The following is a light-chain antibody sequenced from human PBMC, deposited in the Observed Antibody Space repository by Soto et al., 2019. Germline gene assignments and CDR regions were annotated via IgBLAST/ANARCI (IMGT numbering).Light chain of an antibody. J-gene: IGLJ1*01. Sequence: QSVLTQPASVSGSPGQSITISCAGTSSTVGGFNVVSWYQQHPGKAPKVIIYEGIKRPSGVSNRFSGSNSGSTASLTISGLQAEGEADYYCCLYVGATTYVFGTGTKGTVL. V-gene: IGLV2-23*01. CDR3: CLYVGATTYV. CDR2: EGI. CDR1: SSTVGGFNV.